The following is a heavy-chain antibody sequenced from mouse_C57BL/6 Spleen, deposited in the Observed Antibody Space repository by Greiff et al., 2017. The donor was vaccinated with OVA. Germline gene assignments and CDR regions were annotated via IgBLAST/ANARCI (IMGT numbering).Heavy chain of an antibody. CDR3: ARFKFDV. V-gene: IGHV1-82*01. CDR2: IYPGDGDT. CDR1: GYAFSSSW. J-gene: IGHJ1*03. Sequence: QVQLKQSGPELVKPGASVKISCKASGYAFSSSWMNWVKQRPGKGLEWIGRIYPGDGDTNYNGKFKGKATLTADKSSSTAYMQLSSLTSEDSAVYFCARFKFDVWGTGTTVTVSS.